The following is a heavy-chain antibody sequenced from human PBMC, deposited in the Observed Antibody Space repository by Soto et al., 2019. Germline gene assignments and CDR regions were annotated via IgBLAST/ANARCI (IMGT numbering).Heavy chain of an antibody. CDR3: VREVRYYDSSGRYYYYGIDV. CDR1: GGTFSSYA. CDR2: IIPIFGTA. Sequence: QVQLVQSGAEVKKPGSSVKVSCKASGGTFSSYAISWVRQAPGQGLEWMGGIIPIFGTANYAQKFQGRVTITADESTSAAYMERSRLRAEDTAVYYCVREVRYYDSSGRYYYYGIDVWGQGTPVTVSS. D-gene: IGHD3-22*01. J-gene: IGHJ6*02. V-gene: IGHV1-69*01.